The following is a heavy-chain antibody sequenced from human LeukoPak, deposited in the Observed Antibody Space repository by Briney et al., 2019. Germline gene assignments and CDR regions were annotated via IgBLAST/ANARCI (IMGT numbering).Heavy chain of an antibody. CDR2: ISGSGGST. D-gene: IGHD6-6*01. V-gene: IGHV3-23*01. Sequence: GGSLRLSCAASGFTFSSYAMSWVRQAPGKGLEWVSAISGSGGSTCYADSVKGRFTISGDNAKNTLYLQMNSLRAEDTAVYYCARGDLIAARLYWGQGTLVTVSS. J-gene: IGHJ4*02. CDR3: ARGDLIAARLY. CDR1: GFTFSSYA.